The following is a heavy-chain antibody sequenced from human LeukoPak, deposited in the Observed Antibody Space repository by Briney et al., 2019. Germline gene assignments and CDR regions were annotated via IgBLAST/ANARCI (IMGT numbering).Heavy chain of an antibody. CDR2: ISGSGGST. Sequence: GGSLRLSCAASGFTFSSYWMSWVRQAPGKGLEWVSAISGSGGSTYYADSVKGRFTISRDNSKNALYLQMNSLRAEDTAVYYCATRSPTTVTRRAWGQGTLVTVSS. CDR3: ATRSPTTVTRRA. V-gene: IGHV3-23*01. D-gene: IGHD4-17*01. CDR1: GFTFSSYW. J-gene: IGHJ5*02.